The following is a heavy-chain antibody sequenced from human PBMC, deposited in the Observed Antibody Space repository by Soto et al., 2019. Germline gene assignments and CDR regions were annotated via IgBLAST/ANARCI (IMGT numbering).Heavy chain of an antibody. CDR3: ARVGYCSGKGGGMDV. J-gene: IGHJ6*02. Sequence: EVQLVESGGGLIQPGGSLRLSCAASGFTVSSNYMSWVRQAPGKGLEWVSVIYSDGSTYYADSVKGRFTISRDNSKNTLYLQMNSLRAEDTAVYYCARVGYCSGKGGGMDVWGQGTTVTVSS. D-gene: IGHD3-10*01. V-gene: IGHV3-53*01. CDR2: IYSDGST. CDR1: GFTVSSNY.